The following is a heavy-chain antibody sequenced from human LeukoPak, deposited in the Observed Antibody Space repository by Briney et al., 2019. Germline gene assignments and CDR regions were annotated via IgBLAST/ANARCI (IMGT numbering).Heavy chain of an antibody. J-gene: IGHJ3*02. CDR3: AKDMGIRSHDAFDI. D-gene: IGHD7-27*01. Sequence: PGGSLRLSCAASGFTFSSYEMNWVRRAPGEGLEWVSAISGSGGSTYYADSVKGRFTISRDNSKNTLYLQMNSLRAEDTAVYYCAKDMGIRSHDAFDIWGQGTMVTVSS. V-gene: IGHV3-23*01. CDR1: GFTFSSYE. CDR2: ISGSGGST.